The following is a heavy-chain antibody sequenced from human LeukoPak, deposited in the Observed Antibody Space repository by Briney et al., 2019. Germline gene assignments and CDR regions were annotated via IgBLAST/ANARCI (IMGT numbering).Heavy chain of an antibody. J-gene: IGHJ3*02. CDR3: ARGSFCSGGSCYGILDLAFDI. CDR2: IWYDGSNK. CDR1: GFTFSSFG. Sequence: GGSLRLSCTASGFTFSSFGMHWVRQAPGKGLEWVAIIWYDGSNKYYAASVKGRFTISRDNSKNTLYLQMNSLRAEDTAVYYCARGSFCSGGSCYGILDLAFDIWGQGTMVTVSS. D-gene: IGHD2-15*01. V-gene: IGHV3-33*01.